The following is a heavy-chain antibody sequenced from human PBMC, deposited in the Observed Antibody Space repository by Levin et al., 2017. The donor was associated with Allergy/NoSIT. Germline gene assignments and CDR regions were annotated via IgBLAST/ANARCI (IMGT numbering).Heavy chain of an antibody. Sequence: SGPTLVKPTQTLTLTCTFGGFSLTTNTMGVAWARQSPGKALEWLAVIYSDDDKRYSPSLRDRVTVTKDSSKNQVFLTVTNVDSVDTGTYFCADVGRVGPRAADWLRHTFDFWGQGARVTVSS. D-gene: IGHD3-9*01. J-gene: IGHJ4*02. CDR3: ADVGRVGPRAADWLRHTFDF. V-gene: IGHV2-5*02. CDR1: GFSLTTNTMG. CDR2: IYSDDDK.